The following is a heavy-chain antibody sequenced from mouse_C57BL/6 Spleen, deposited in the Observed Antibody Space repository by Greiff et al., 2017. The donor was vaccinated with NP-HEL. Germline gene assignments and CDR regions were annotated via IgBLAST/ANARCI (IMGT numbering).Heavy chain of an antibody. Sequence: VKLQESGPGLVAPSQSLSITCTVSGFSLTSYGVHWVRQPPGKGLEWLVVIWSDGSTTYNSALKSRLSISKDNSKSQVFLKMNSLQTDDTAMYYCARHEGTYYYAMDYWGQGTSVTVSS. D-gene: IGHD3-3*01. CDR1: GFSLTSYG. CDR2: IWSDGST. V-gene: IGHV2-6-1*01. J-gene: IGHJ4*01. CDR3: ARHEGTYYYAMDY.